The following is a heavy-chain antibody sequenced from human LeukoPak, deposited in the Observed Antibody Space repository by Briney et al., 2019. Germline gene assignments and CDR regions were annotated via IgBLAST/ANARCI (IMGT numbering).Heavy chain of an antibody. J-gene: IGHJ3*02. CDR3: ASGAFDI. Sequence: ASVKVSCKVSGYTLTELSMHWVRQATGQGLEWMGWMNPNSGNTGYAQKFQGRVTMTRNTSISTAYMELSSLRSEDTAVYYCASGAFDIWGQGTMVTVSS. V-gene: IGHV1-8*01. CDR1: GYTLTELS. CDR2: MNPNSGNT.